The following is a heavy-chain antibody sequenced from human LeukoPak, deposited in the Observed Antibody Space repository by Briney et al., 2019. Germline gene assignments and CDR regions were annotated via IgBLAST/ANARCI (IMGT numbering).Heavy chain of an antibody. D-gene: IGHD1/OR15-1a*01. Sequence: ASVKVSCKASGYTFTSYEINWVRQAPGQGLEWVGWMNPNSGNTGYAQKFQGRVTMTRNTSISTAYMELSSLRSEDTAVYYCAIRLTGTNWFDPWGQGTLVTVSS. V-gene: IGHV1-8*01. CDR3: AIRLTGTNWFDP. J-gene: IGHJ5*02. CDR1: GYTFTSYE. CDR2: MNPNSGNT.